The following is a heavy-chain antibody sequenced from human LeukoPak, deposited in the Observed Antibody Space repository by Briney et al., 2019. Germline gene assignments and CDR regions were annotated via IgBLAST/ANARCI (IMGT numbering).Heavy chain of an antibody. CDR2: ISDSGGRT. J-gene: IGHJ4*02. V-gene: IGHV3-23*01. CDR3: AKGGSLSPYGGSYYYFDY. Sequence: GGSLRLSCAVSGITLSNYGMSWVRQPPGKGLEWFEGISDSGGRTNYADSVKGRFTISRDNSKNTLYLQMNSLRAEDTAVYYCAKGGSLSPYGGSYYYFDYWGQGTLVTVSS. D-gene: IGHD1-26*01. CDR1: GITLSNYG.